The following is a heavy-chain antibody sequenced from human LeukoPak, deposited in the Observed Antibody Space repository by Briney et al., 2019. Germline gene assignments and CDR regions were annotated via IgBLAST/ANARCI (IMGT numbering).Heavy chain of an antibody. Sequence: SVKVSCKASGGTFSSYAIRWVRQAPGQGLEWMGGIIPIFGTANYAQKFQGRVTITTDESTSTAYMELSSLRSEDTAVYYCAREVAVAGHFDYWGQGTLVTVSS. CDR1: GGTFSSYA. CDR3: AREVAVAGHFDY. V-gene: IGHV1-69*05. D-gene: IGHD6-19*01. CDR2: IIPIFGTA. J-gene: IGHJ4*02.